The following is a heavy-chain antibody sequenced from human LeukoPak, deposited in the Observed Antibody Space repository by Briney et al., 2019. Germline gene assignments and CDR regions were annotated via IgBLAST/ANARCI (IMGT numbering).Heavy chain of an antibody. J-gene: IGHJ6*03. D-gene: IGHD2/OR15-2a*01. CDR3: AKVPCSTTTCYSYYMDV. CDR1: GFRFSNYG. CDR2: IRYDGSNK. V-gene: IGHV3-30*02. Sequence: PGGSLRLSCAASGFRFSNYGMHWVRQAPGKGLEWVAFIRYDGSNKYYGDSVKDRFSISRDNSKNTLYLQMNSLRAEDTAVYYCAKVPCSTTTCYSYYMDVWAKVTTVTVSS.